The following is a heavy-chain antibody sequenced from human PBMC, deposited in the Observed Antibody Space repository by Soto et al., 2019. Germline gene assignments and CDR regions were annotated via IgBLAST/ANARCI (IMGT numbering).Heavy chain of an antibody. CDR3: ARLRFRDDSGYKPVDY. V-gene: IGHV3-74*01. D-gene: IGHD5-12*01. Sequence: EVQLVESGGGLVQPGGSLRLSCAASGFTFSTHWMQWVRQAPGKGLMWVSYINADGTNTKYADSVKGRFTISRDNAKNTLSLQMNSLRVDDTAVYYCARLRFRDDSGYKPVDYWGQGTLVTVSS. CDR2: INADGTNT. CDR1: GFTFSTHW. J-gene: IGHJ4*02.